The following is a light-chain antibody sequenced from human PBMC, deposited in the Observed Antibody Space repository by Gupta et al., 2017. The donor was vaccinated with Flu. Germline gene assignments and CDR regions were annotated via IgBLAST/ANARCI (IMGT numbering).Light chain of an antibody. V-gene: IGKV1-5*03. J-gene: IGKJ2*01. CDR2: RSS. Sequence: GDRVSLTCRASQTVQSWLAWYRQKPGKAPKLLIARSSILQSWVPSRFSGSGSGTEFTLTLSSLQPDDFATYHCLQYNTDSPSFGQGTKLEIK. CDR1: QTVQSW. CDR3: LQYNTDSPS.